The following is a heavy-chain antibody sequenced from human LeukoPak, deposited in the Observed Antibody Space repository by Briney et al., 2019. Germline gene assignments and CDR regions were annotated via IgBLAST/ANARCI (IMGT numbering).Heavy chain of an antibody. CDR2: ISYDGSNK. V-gene: IGHV3-30-3*01. J-gene: IGHJ4*02. CDR1: GFTLSSYA. Sequence: GGSLRLSCAASGFTLSSYAMHWVRQAPGKGLEWVAVISYDGSNKYYADSVKGRFTISRDNSKNTLYLQMNSLRAEDTAVYYCAKDASIAVAGTFDYWGQGTLVTVSS. CDR3: AKDASIAVAGTFDY. D-gene: IGHD6-19*01.